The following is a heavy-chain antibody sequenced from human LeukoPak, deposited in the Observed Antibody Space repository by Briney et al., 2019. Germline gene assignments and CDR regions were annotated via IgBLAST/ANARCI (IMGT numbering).Heavy chain of an antibody. D-gene: IGHD3-10*01. CDR1: GFTFSSYW. CDR2: ISSSSSVI. J-gene: IGHJ4*02. V-gene: IGHV3-21*01. Sequence: PGGSLRLSCAASGFTFSSYWMNWVRQASGKGLEWVSSISSSSSVIFYADSVKGRFTISRDNAKNSLYLQMNSLRAEDTAVYYCARGSMVRGQTLDRIDYWGQGTLVAVSS. CDR3: ARGSMVRGQTLDRIDY.